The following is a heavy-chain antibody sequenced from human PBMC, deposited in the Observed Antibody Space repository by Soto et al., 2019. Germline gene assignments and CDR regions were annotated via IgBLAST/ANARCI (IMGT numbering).Heavy chain of an antibody. V-gene: IGHV1-3*01. CDR2: INAGNGNT. Sequence: QVQLVQSGAEVKKPGASVKVSCKASGYTFTSYAMHWVRQAPGQRLEWMGWINAGNGNTKYSQKFQDRVTITRDTAASTAYMELSSLRSEDTAVYYCARGHTLAAAGTWAYYGMDVWGQGTTVTVSS. J-gene: IGHJ6*02. CDR1: GYTFTSYA. CDR3: ARGHTLAAAGTWAYYGMDV. D-gene: IGHD6-13*01.